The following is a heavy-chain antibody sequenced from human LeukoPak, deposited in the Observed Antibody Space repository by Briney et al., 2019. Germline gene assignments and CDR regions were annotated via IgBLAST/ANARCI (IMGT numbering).Heavy chain of an antibody. J-gene: IGHJ4*02. D-gene: IGHD1-26*01. Sequence: PSETLSLTCTVSGRSISSYHWSWIRQPPGKGLEWVGYIYYCGSTNYNPSLKSRVSIAVDTSKNQISLNMSSVTAADTAVYYCARSKDIRMAGKRGIEIDYWGKRILVT. V-gene: IGHV4-59*01. CDR3: ARSKDIRMAGKRGIEIDY. CDR2: IYYCGST. CDR1: GRSISSYH.